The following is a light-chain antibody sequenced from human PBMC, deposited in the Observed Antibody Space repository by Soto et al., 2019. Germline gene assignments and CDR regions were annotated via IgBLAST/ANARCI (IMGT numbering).Light chain of an antibody. V-gene: IGKV3-20*01. CDR2: GAS. J-gene: IGKJ1*01. Sequence: DIVLTQSPGTLSLSPGERAILSCRTSQSVSSNFLAWYQQKPGQPPRLIIYGASSRSSGIPDRFNGSGTGTDFPLTISRLGPEDVAVYYFQQYDTLPPPRFDQGTKV. CDR1: QSVSSNF. CDR3: QQYDTLPPPR.